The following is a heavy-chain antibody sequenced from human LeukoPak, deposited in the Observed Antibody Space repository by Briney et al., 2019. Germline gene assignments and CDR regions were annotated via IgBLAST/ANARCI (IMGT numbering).Heavy chain of an antibody. CDR2: ISGSGGGT. CDR3: ARFIAAPYYFDY. J-gene: IGHJ4*02. CDR1: GFTFTSYA. V-gene: IGHV3-23*01. D-gene: IGHD6-13*01. Sequence: GGSLRLSCAASGFTFTSYAMSWVRQAPGKGLEWVSSISGSGGGTFYADSVKGRFTISRDNAKNSLYLQMNSLRAEDTAVYYCARFIAAPYYFDYWGRGTLVTVSS.